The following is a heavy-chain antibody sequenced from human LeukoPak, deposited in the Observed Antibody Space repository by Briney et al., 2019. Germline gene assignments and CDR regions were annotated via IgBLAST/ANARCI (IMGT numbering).Heavy chain of an antibody. CDR1: GGTFSSYA. V-gene: IGHV1-69*13. J-gene: IGHJ6*03. CDR3: ARGPGDCSSTSCSEPYYYYMDV. Sequence: ASVKVSCKASGGTFSSYAISWVRQAPGQGLEWMGGIIPIFGTANYAQKFQGRVTITADESTSTAYMELSSLRSEDTAVYYCARGPGDCSSTSCSEPYYYYMDVWGKGTTVTVSS. CDR2: IIPIFGTA. D-gene: IGHD2-2*01.